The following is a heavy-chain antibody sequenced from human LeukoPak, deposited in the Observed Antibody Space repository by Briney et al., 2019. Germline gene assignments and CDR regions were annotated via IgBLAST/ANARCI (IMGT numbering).Heavy chain of an antibody. CDR2: IYPGDSDT. CDR1: GYSFTSYW. J-gene: IGHJ4*02. V-gene: IGHV5-51*01. Sequence: GESLKTSCKGSGYSFTSYWIGWVRQMPGKGLEWMGIIYPGDSDTRYSPSFQGQVTISADKSISTAYLQWSSLKASDTAMYYCARSLIAQGYGGYNWGQGTLVTVSS. CDR3: ARSLIAQGYGGYN. D-gene: IGHD5-12*01.